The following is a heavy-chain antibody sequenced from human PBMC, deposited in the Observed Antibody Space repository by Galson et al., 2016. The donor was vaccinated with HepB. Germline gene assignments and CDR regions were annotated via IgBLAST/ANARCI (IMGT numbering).Heavy chain of an antibody. CDR1: GYSFSTYG. Sequence: SVKVSCKASGYSFSTYGISWVRQAPGQGLEWMGWISAYNGYTNYAQKLQGRVTMTTDTSTSTAYMELRSLRSDDTAVYYCARDEPSRVSNYYYYGMDVWGQGTTVTVSS. J-gene: IGHJ6*02. CDR2: ISAYNGYT. V-gene: IGHV1-18*01. CDR3: ARDEPSRVSNYYYYGMDV. D-gene: IGHD3-10*01.